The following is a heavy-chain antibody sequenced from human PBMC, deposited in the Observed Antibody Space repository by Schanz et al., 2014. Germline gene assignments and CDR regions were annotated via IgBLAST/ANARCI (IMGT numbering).Heavy chain of an antibody. Sequence: VQLVESGGGLVKPGGSLRLSCAASGFGFSSYGMHWVRQAPGKGLEWVAVIWYDGSNKYYADSVKGRFTISRDNSKNTLFLQMNSLRAEDTAVYYCARDHTTESYYSAGPPIDYWGQGTLLTVAS. CDR1: GFGFSSYG. J-gene: IGHJ4*02. V-gene: IGHV3-33*08. CDR2: IWYDGSNK. CDR3: ARDHTTESYYSAGPPIDY. D-gene: IGHD1-26*01.